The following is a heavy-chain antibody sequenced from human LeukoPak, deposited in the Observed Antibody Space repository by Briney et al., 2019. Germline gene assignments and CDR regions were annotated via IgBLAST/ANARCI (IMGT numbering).Heavy chain of an antibody. V-gene: IGHV3-48*04. CDR3: ARVSGGYNLRLSY. Sequence: QTGGSLRLSCAASGFTFSNAWMSWVRQAPGKGLEWVSYISSSGSTIYYADSVKGRFTISRDNAKNSLYPQMNSLRAEDTAVYYCARVSGGYNLRLSYWGQGTLVTVSS. CDR1: GFTFSNAW. J-gene: IGHJ4*02. CDR2: ISSSGSTI. D-gene: IGHD5-24*01.